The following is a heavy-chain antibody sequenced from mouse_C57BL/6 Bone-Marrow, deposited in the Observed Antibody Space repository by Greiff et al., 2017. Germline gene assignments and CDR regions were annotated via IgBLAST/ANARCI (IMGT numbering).Heavy chain of an antibody. V-gene: IGHV2-6*01. CDR3: ASDYDYDDAMDY. CDR2: IWGVGST. J-gene: IGHJ4*01. Sequence: VHLVESGPGLVAPSQSLSITCTVSGFSLTSYGVDWVRQSPGKGLEWLGVIWGVGSTNYNSALKSRLSISKDNSKSQVFLKMSSLQTDDTAMYYCASDYDYDDAMDYWGQGTSVTVSS. D-gene: IGHD2-4*01. CDR1: GFSLTSYG.